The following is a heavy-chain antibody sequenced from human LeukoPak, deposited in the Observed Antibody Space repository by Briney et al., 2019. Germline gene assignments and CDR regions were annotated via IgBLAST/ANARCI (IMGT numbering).Heavy chain of an antibody. CDR2: IIPIFGTA. J-gene: IGHJ4*02. CDR3: ARDPIGSRWPYYFDY. CDR1: GYTFTSYY. D-gene: IGHD2-15*01. Sequence: SVNVSCKASGYTFTSYYMHWVRQAPGQGLEWMGGIIPIFGTANYAQKFQGRVTITADESTSTAYMEMSSMRSEDTAVYYCARDPIGSRWPYYFDYWGQGTLVTVSS. V-gene: IGHV1-69*13.